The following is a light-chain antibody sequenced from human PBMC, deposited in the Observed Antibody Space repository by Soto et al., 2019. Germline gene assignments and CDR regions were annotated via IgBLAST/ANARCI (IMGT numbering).Light chain of an antibody. V-gene: IGLV2-23*01. Sequence: QPVLTQPASVSGSPGQSITISCSGSSGDVGAYNLVSWYQQHPGKAPRLIIFEDNKRPSGVSYRFSGSKSANTASLTIAGLQAEDEGDYYCCSYAGGNAWVFGGGTKLTVL. CDR1: SGDVGAYNL. J-gene: IGLJ3*02. CDR3: CSYAGGNAWV. CDR2: EDN.